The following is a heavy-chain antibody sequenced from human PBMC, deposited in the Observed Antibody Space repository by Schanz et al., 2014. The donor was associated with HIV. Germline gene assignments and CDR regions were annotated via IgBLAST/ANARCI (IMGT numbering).Heavy chain of an antibody. CDR3: ARGYYDSSGYIHAFDI. CDR1: GGSFSAFH. J-gene: IGHJ3*02. V-gene: IGHV4-34*01. D-gene: IGHD3-22*01. CDR2: AHHSGST. Sequence: QEQLHQWGAGVLKPSETLSLTCAVQDGSFSAVSGGSFSAFHWTWIRQPPGKGLEWIGSAHHSGSTYYTPSLKSRVTISVDTSKNQVSLKLSSVTAADTAVYYCARGYYDSSGYIHAFDIWGQGTMVTVSS.